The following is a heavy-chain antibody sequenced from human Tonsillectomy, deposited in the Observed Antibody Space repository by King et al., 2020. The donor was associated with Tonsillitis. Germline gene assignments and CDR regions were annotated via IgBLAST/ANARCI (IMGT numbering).Heavy chain of an antibody. Sequence: VQLQQWGAGLLKPSETLSLTCAVYGGSFSGYYWSWIRQPPGKGLEWIGEINHSGSTDYNPSLKSRVTISVDTSKNQFSLKLRSVTAADTTVYYCARGIFGVFIDLYYYGFDVWGQGTTVTVSS. CDR3: ARGIFGVFIDLYYYGFDV. J-gene: IGHJ6*02. CDR1: GGSFSGYY. D-gene: IGHD3-3*02. V-gene: IGHV4-34*01. CDR2: INHSGST.